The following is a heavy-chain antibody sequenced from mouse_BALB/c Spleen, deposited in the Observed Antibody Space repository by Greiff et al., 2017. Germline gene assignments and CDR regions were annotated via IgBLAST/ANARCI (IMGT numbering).Heavy chain of an antibody. CDR3: ARFRVRREYYYAMDY. CDR1: GYTFTDYE. J-gene: IGHJ4*01. CDR2: IDPETGGT. Sequence: VQLQQSGAELVRPGASVTLSCKASGYTFTDYEMHWVKQTPVHGLEWIGAIDPETGGTAYNQKFKDKATLTAEKSSSTAYMELRSLTSEDSAVYYCARFRVRREYYYAMDYGGQGTSVTVSS. V-gene: IGHV1-15*01. D-gene: IGHD1-1*01.